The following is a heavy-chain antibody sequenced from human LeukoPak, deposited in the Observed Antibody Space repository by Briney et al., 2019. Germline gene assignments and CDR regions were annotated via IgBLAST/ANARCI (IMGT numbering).Heavy chain of an antibody. D-gene: IGHD3-10*01. CDR3: ARLNITPI. CDR1: GGSFSGYY. Sequence: SSETLSLTCAVYGGSFSGYYWSWIRQPPGKGLEWIGEINHSGSTNYNPSLKSRVTISVDTSKNQFSLKLSSVTAADTAVYYCARLNITPIWGKGTMVTVSS. CDR2: INHSGST. V-gene: IGHV4-34*01. J-gene: IGHJ3*02.